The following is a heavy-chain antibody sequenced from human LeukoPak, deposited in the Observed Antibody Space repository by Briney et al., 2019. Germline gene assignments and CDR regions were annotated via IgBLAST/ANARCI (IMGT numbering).Heavy chain of an antibody. CDR3: ASGSYYVDY. Sequence: PSQTLSLTCAVSGGSISSGGYSWSWIRQPPGKGLEWIGYIYHSGSTYYNPSLKSRVTISVDTSKNQFSLKLSSVTAADTAVYYCASGSYYVDYWGQGTLVTVSS. CDR1: GGSISSGGYS. J-gene: IGHJ4*02. V-gene: IGHV4-30-2*02. CDR2: IYHSGST. D-gene: IGHD1-26*01.